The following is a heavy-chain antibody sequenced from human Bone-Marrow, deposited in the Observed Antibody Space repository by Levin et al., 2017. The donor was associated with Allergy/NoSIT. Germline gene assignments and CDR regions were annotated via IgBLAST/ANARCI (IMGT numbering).Heavy chain of an antibody. D-gene: IGHD5-12*01. V-gene: IGHV1-18*01. J-gene: IGHJ3*01. CDR3: ARASGSDLWNALDL. CDR1: GYTSTTYG. CDR2: INAYNNNR. Sequence: ASVKVSCKASGYTSTTYGIHWVRQAPGQGLEWMGWINAYNNNRNYAQNFQGRVTVTTDTSTSTTYMELRSLRSDDTAVYYCARASGSDLWNALDLWGLGTMVTVSS.